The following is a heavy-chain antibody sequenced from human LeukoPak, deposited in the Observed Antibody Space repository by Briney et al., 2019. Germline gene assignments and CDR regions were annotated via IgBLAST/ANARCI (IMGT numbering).Heavy chain of an antibody. V-gene: IGHV3-74*01. D-gene: IGHD5-12*01. CDR1: GFTFSSYW. J-gene: IGHJ4*02. CDR2: INSDGSST. Sequence: PGGSLRLSCAASGFTFSSYWMHWVRQAPGKGLVWVSRINSDGSSTSYADSVKGRFTISRDNAKNTLYLQMNSLRAEDTAVYYCAREGSGYYHFDYWGQGTLVTVSS. CDR3: AREGSGYYHFDY.